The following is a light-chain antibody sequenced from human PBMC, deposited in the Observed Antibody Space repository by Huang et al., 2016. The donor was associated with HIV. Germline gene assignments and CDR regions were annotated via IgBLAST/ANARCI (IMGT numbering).Light chain of an antibody. Sequence: EIVMTQSPATLSVSPGERVTLSCRANRRVSTNVAWDQQRPGQAPRLLIYGSSTRAPGIPARFSGSESGTDFSLTISSLQSEDFALYYCHQYNNWRLSFGGGTRVDI. J-gene: IGKJ4*01. V-gene: IGKV3-15*01. CDR2: GSS. CDR1: RRVSTN. CDR3: HQYNNWRLS.